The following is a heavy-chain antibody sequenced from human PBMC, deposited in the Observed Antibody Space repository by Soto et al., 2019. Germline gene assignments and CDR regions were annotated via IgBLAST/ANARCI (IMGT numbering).Heavy chain of an antibody. CDR1: GISFSTYA. CDR2: ISGSGGHT. Sequence: PGGSLRLSCAPSGISFSTYAMSWVRQAPGKGLEWVSGISGSGGHTYYADSVKGRFTISRDSSKNTLYLQMNSLRAEDTAVYYCAKEGSYMGGAFDIWGPGTMVTVSS. CDR3: AKEGSYMGGAFDI. J-gene: IGHJ3*02. V-gene: IGHV3-23*01. D-gene: IGHD3-16*01.